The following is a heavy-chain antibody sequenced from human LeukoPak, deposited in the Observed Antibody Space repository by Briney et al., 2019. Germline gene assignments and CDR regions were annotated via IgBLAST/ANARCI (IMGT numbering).Heavy chain of an antibody. V-gene: IGHV3-7*03. CDR2: IQQEGIEK. J-gene: IGHJ4*02. CDR3: ARDNNGSLGY. CDR1: GFILTDYW. Sequence: GGSLRHSRAPPGFILTDYWIAGVRQAPGQGLECLALIQQEGIEKLSADSVKGRFTFTRDNAKNLLYLQMNNMRAEDTAVYYYARDNNGSLGYWGQGTLVTVSS. D-gene: IGHD3-10*01.